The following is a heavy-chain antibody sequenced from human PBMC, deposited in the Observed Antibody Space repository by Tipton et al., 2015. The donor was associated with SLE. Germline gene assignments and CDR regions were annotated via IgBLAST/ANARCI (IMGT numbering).Heavy chain of an antibody. Sequence: TLSLTCNVSGGSINSGGFYWSWIRQRPGKGLEWIGYIYYSGSTNYNPSLKSRVTISVDTSKNQFSLKLSSVTAADTAVYSCARGYYYDSRGVGAFDMWGQGTMVTVSS. CDR1: GGSINSGGFY. V-gene: IGHV4-61*08. D-gene: IGHD3-22*01. J-gene: IGHJ3*02. CDR3: ARGYYYDSRGVGAFDM. CDR2: IYYSGST.